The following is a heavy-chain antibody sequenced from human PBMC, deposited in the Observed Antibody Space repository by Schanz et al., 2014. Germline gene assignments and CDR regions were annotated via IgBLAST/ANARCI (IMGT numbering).Heavy chain of an antibody. V-gene: IGHV3-66*01. CDR1: GFTVSSDH. CDR2: IYSGIGA. Sequence: EVQLVESGGGFVQPGGSLGLSCVVSGFTVSSDHMSWVRQAPGKGLEWVSVIYSGIGAYYADSVKDRFTVSRDNSKNTLYLQMNSRRAEDTAVYYCARDLEGYDGGGGGFDPWGQGTLVTVSS. D-gene: IGHD2-21*01. J-gene: IGHJ5*02. CDR3: ARDLEGYDGGGGGFDP.